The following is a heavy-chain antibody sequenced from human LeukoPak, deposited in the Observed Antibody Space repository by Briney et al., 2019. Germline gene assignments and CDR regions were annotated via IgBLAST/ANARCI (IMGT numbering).Heavy chain of an antibody. CDR2: INPSGGST. Sequence: GASVKVSCKASGYTFTSYYMHWVRQAPGQGLEWMGIINPSGGSTSYAQEFQGRVTMTRDTSTSTVYMELSSLRSEDTAVYYCARVGDYGDYGGAFDIWGQGTMVTVSS. V-gene: IGHV1-46*01. J-gene: IGHJ3*02. CDR3: ARVGDYGDYGGAFDI. D-gene: IGHD4-17*01. CDR1: GYTFTSYY.